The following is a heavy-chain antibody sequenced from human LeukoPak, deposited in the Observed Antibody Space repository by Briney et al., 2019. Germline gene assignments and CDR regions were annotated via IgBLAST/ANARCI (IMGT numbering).Heavy chain of an antibody. CDR2: IKQDGSEK. D-gene: IGHD6-13*01. V-gene: IGHV3-7*03. CDR3: ARVQGSSWAYYYYYGMDV. J-gene: IGHJ6*04. CDR1: GFTFSSYW. Sequence: GGSLRLSCAAPGFTFSSYWMSWVRQAPGKGLEWVANIKQDGSEKYYVDSVKGRFTISRDNAKNSLYLQMNSLRAEDTAVYYCARVQGSSWAYYYYYGMDVWGKGTTVTVSS.